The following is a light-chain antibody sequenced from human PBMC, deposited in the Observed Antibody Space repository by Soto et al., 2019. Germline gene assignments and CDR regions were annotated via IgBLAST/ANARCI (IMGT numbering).Light chain of an antibody. V-gene: IGKV1-39*01. CDR3: QQNSSPPYN. Sequence: DIQMTQSPSSLSASVGDRVTITCRASQTISIYLNWYQQKPGKAPQLIIYGASSLRSGVPSRFSGSGSGTDFSLTFSSLQPEDFATYYCQQNSSPPYNFGQGTRLEIK. CDR2: GAS. CDR1: QTISIY. J-gene: IGKJ2*01.